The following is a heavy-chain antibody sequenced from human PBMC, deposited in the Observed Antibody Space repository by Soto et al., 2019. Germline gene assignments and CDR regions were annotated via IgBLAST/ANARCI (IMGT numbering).Heavy chain of an antibody. J-gene: IGHJ4*02. CDR1: GYTLTELS. D-gene: IGHD3-22*01. Sequence: GASVKVSCKVSGYTLTELSMHWVRQAPGKGLEWMGGFDPEDGETIYAQKFQGRVTMTEDTSTDTAYMELSSLRSEDTAVYYCATRPLYYYDSSGQYYFDSWGQGTMVTVSS. V-gene: IGHV1-24*01. CDR3: ATRPLYYYDSSGQYYFDS. CDR2: FDPEDGET.